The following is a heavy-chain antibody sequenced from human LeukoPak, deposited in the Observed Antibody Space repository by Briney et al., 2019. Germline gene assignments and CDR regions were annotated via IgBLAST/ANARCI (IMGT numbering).Heavy chain of an antibody. CDR2: IYYSGST. CDR1: GGSISSSSYY. J-gene: IGHJ5*02. Sequence: PSETLSLTCTVSGGSISSSSYYWGWIRQPPGKGLEWIGSIYYSGSTYYNPSLKSRATISVDTSKNQFSLKLSSVTAADTAVYYCARSKGPSFDPWGQGTLVTVSS. V-gene: IGHV4-39*01. CDR3: ARSKGPSFDP.